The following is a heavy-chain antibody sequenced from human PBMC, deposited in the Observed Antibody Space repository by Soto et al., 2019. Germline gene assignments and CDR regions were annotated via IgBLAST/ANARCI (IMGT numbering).Heavy chain of an antibody. V-gene: IGHV1-18*01. CDR1: GYTFTSYG. CDR2: SSAYNGNT. J-gene: IGHJ4*02. CDR3: AREWAAAGPFDY. D-gene: IGHD6-13*01. Sequence: QVQLVQSGAEVKKPGASVKVSCKASGYTFTSYGISWVRQAPGQGLEWMGWSSAYNGNTNYAQKLQGRVTMTTDTSTSAAYMELRSLRSADPAVYYCAREWAAAGPFDYWGQGTLVTVSS.